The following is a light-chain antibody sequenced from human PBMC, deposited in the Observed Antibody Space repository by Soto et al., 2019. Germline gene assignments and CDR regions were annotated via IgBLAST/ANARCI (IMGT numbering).Light chain of an antibody. V-gene: IGLV1-44*01. CDR1: TSNIAGNT. CDR2: IDD. CDR3: ATWDDSLNAAV. J-gene: IGLJ7*01. Sequence: QSVLTQPHSLSGTPGQRVTISCSGSTSNIAGNTVHWYQHLPETAPKLLIYIDDQRPSGVPDRFSGSKSGTSASLAISGRQSEDEADYYCATWDDSLNAAVFGGGTQLTVL.